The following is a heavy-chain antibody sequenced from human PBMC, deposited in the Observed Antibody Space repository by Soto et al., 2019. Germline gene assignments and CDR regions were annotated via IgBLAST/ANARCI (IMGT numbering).Heavy chain of an antibody. Sequence: GGSLRLSCAASGFTFSNFWMTWVRQAPGKGLEWVANIKQDGSEKYYVDSVEGRFTVSRDNARDLLYLQMNSLGAEDTAIYYCARGDYGGDSGAYWGQGTQVTVS. CDR3: ARGDYGGDSGAY. CDR2: IKQDGSEK. J-gene: IGHJ4*02. CDR1: GFTFSNFW. V-gene: IGHV3-7*03. D-gene: IGHD2-21*02.